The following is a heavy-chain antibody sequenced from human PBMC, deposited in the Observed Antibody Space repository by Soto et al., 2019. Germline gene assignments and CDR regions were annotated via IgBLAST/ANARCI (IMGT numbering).Heavy chain of an antibody. J-gene: IGHJ4*02. V-gene: IGHV4-34*01. CDR1: GESFSGYI. CDR2: INHSGSA. CDR3: ARGLXXXXXXXXXXXXXDS. Sequence: PSETLSLTCAVYGESFSGYIWTWIRQTPGKGLQWIGQINHSGSASYNPSLKSRVTISVHTSNSQFSLELSSVTAADTAVYYCARGLXXXXXXXXXXXXXDSWGQGNLVTVSS.